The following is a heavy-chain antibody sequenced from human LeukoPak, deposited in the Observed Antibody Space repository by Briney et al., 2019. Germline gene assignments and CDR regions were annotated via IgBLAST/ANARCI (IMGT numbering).Heavy chain of an antibody. CDR3: ARSRRYSSSFYYYYYYMDV. CDR1: GGTFSSYA. CDR2: IIPIFGTA. V-gene: IGHV1-69*13. D-gene: IGHD6-6*01. Sequence: SVKVSCKASGGTFSSYAISWVRQAPGQGLEWMGGIIPIFGTANYAQKFQGRVTITADESTSTAYMELSSLRSEDTAVYYCARSRRYSSSFYYYYYYMDVWGKGTTVTVSS. J-gene: IGHJ6*03.